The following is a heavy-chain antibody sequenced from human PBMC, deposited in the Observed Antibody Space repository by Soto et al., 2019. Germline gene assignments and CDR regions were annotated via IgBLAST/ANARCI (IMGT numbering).Heavy chain of an antibody. CDR2: INWNGGST. J-gene: IGHJ4*02. Sequence: PGGSLRLSCAASGFTFVDYGIIWVRQAPGKGLEWVSGINWNGGSTGYADSVKGRFTISRDNAKNSLYLQMNSLRAEDTALYYCARGGAADELWSYFDYWGQGTLVTVSS. CDR3: ARGGAADELWSYFDY. CDR1: GFTFVDYG. V-gene: IGHV3-20*04. D-gene: IGHD5-18*01.